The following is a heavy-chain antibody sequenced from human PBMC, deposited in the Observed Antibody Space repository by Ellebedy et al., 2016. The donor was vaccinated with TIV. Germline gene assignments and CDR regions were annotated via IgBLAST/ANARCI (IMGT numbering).Heavy chain of an antibody. CDR2: ISYDGSNK. Sequence: GESLKISCAASGFTFSSYGMHWVRQAPGKGLEWVAVISYDGSNKYYADSVKGRFTISRDNSKNTLYLQMNSLRAEDTAVYYCARDRLRGSYPNFDYWGQGTLVTVSS. CDR3: ARDRLRGSYPNFDY. V-gene: IGHV3-30*03. CDR1: GFTFSSYG. D-gene: IGHD1-26*01. J-gene: IGHJ4*02.